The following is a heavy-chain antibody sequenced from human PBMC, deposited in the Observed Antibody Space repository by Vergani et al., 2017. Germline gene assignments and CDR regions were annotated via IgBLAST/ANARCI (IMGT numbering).Heavy chain of an antibody. V-gene: IGHV4-38-2*01. J-gene: IGHJ4*02. CDR1: GYSISSGYY. Sequence: QVQLQESGPGLVKPSETLSLTCAVSGYSISSGYYWSWIRQPPGKGLEWIGEINHSGSTNYNPSLKSRVTISVDTSKNQFSLKLSSVTAADTAVYYCARVLLDGPDPDYWGQGTLVTVSS. CDR3: ARVLLDGPDPDY. D-gene: IGHD3/OR15-3a*01. CDR2: INHSGST.